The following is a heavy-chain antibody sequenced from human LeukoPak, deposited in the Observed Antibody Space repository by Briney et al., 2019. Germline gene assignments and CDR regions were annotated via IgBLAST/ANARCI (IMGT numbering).Heavy chain of an antibody. CDR1: GFTFSGYY. CDR3: ERAPRFSHTIAYSRGAYYFDC. CDR2: ISSSGSTS. J-gene: IGHJ4*02. D-gene: IGHD2-15*01. Sequence: GGSLRLSGAASGFTFSGYYMSWIRPAPGKGREGLSCISSSGSTSYYADSVKGRFTMSRDNAKTSLYLQMNSLRAKDTAVYYCERAPRFSHTIAYSRGAYYFDCWGKGTLVTVSS. V-gene: IGHV3-11*01.